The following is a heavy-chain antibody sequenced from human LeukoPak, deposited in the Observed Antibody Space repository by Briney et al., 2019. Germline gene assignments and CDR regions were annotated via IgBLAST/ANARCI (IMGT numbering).Heavy chain of an antibody. CDR1: GFTFSDYY. CDR2: ISSSGSTI. V-gene: IGHV3-11*04. D-gene: IGHD3-3*01. J-gene: IGHJ4*02. Sequence: GSLRLSCAASGFTFSDYYMSWIRQAPGKGLEWGSYISSSGSTIYYADSVKGRFTISRDNAKNSLYLQMNSLRAEDTAVYYCARDRNTDFWSGYYTNYFDYWGQGTLVTVSS. CDR3: ARDRNTDFWSGYYTNYFDY.